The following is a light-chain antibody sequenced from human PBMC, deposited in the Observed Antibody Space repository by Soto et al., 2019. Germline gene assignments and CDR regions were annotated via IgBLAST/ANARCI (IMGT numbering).Light chain of an antibody. CDR1: QGISSA. CDR3: QQFNNYPLT. V-gene: IGKV1D-13*01. Sequence: AIQLTQSPSSLSASVGDRVTITCRASQGISSALAWYQQKPGKAPKLLIYDASSLESGVPSRFSGSGSGTDFTLTISSLQPEVFSTYYCQQFNNYPLTVRGGTKVEIK. CDR2: DAS. J-gene: IGKJ4*01.